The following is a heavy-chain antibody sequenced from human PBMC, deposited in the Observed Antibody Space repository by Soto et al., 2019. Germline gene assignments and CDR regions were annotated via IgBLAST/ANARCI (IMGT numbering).Heavy chain of an antibody. CDR3: ARGKAPDYGDYYYYGMDV. V-gene: IGHV3-33*01. CDR2: IWYDGSNK. Sequence: PGGSLRLSCTASGFIFSSYDMNWFRQAPGKGLEWVAVIWYDGSNKYYADSVKGRFTISRDNSKNTLYLQMNSLRAEDTAVYYCARGKAPDYGDYYYYGMDVWGQGTTVTVSS. J-gene: IGHJ6*02. D-gene: IGHD4-17*01. CDR1: GFIFSSYD.